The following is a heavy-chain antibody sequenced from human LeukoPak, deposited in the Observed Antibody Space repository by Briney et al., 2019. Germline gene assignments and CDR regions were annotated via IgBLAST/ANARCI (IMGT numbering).Heavy chain of an antibody. J-gene: IGHJ4*02. CDR2: IYTSGST. CDR3: ARVQRGYFKD. Sequence: SETLSLTCAVYGGSFSGYYWSWIRQPAGKGLEWIGRIYTSGSTNYNPSLKSRVTISVDTSKNQFSLKLSSVTAADTAVYYCARVQRGYFKDWGQGTLVTVSS. CDR1: GGSFSGYY. V-gene: IGHV4-59*10. D-gene: IGHD2-15*01.